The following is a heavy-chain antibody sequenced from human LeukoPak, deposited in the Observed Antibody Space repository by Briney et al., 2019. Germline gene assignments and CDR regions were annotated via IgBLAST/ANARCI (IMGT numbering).Heavy chain of an antibody. V-gene: IGHV1-2*02. D-gene: IGHD1-14*01. J-gene: IGHJ3*02. CDR2: INPNSGGT. CDR1: GYTFTGYY. CDR3: ARDGWGAPGAFVI. Sequence: ASVKVSCKASGYTFTGYYMHWVRQAPGQGLEWMGWINPNSGGTNYAQKFQGRVTMTRDTSISTAYMELSRLRSDDTAVYYCARDGWGAPGAFVIWGQGTMVTVSS.